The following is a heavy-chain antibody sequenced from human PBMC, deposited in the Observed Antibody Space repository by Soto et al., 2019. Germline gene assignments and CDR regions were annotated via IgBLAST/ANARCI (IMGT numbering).Heavy chain of an antibody. D-gene: IGHD6-13*01. CDR1: GGTFSSYA. V-gene: IGHV1-69*13. CDR3: ARDHGIAAAVSYYYYGRAV. J-gene: IGHJ6*02. CDR2: IIPIFGTA. Sequence: SVKVSCKASGGTFSSYAISWVRQAPGQGLEWMGGIIPIFGTANYAQKSQGRVTITADESTSTAYMELSSLRSEDTAVDYCARDHGIAAAVSYYYYGRAVGGQGPRAPASS.